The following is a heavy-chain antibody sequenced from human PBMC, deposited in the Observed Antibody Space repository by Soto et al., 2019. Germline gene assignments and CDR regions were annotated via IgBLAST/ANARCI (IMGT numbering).Heavy chain of an antibody. J-gene: IGHJ6*02. CDR1: GYNFTSYG. CDR3: ARERKFDFWRKGLDV. CDR2: MDPNSGST. V-gene: IGHV1-8*01. Sequence: ASVKVSCKASGYNFTSYGINWVRQAPGKGLEWLGWMDPNSGSTGYAQNFQGRVTMTRNISINTAHMELSSLRSEDTAVYYCARERKFDFWRKGLDVWGQGTTVTVSS. D-gene: IGHD3-3*01.